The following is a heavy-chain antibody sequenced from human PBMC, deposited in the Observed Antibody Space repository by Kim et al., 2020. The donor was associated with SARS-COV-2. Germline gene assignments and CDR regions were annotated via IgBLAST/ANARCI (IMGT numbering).Heavy chain of an antibody. CDR2: IIPILGIA. V-gene: IGHV1-69*04. CDR3: ARDGDSSGYWGPTGYYGMDV. CDR1: GGTFSSYT. Sequence: SVKVSCKASGGTFSSYTISWVRQAPGQGLEWMGRIIPILGIANYAQKFQGRVTITADKSTSTAYMELSSLRSEDTAVYYCARDGDSSGYWGPTGYYGMDVWGQGTTVTVSS. D-gene: IGHD3-22*01. J-gene: IGHJ6*02.